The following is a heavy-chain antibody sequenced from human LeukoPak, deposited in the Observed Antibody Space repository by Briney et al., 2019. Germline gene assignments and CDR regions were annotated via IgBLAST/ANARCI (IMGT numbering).Heavy chain of an antibody. Sequence: SETLSLTCAVYGGSFSGYYWSWIRQPPGKGLEWIGEINHSGSTNYNPSLKSRVTISVDTSKNQFSLKLSSVTAADTAVYYCAREDYYGSGIYYKSDSHAFDIWGQGTLVTVSS. CDR1: GGSFSGYY. CDR3: AREDYYGSGIYYKSDSHAFDI. V-gene: IGHV4-34*01. D-gene: IGHD3-10*01. J-gene: IGHJ3*02. CDR2: INHSGST.